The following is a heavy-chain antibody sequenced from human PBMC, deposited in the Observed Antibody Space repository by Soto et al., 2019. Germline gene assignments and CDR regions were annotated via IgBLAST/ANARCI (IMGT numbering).Heavy chain of an antibody. J-gene: IGHJ4*02. CDR1: GFTFRNYC. D-gene: IGHD1-26*01. CDR3: ARIDIGSYGY. CDR2: INEDGSEE. V-gene: IGHV3-7*01. Sequence: EVKLVESGGGLVQPGGSLRLSCAASGFTFRNYCLGWVRQAPGEGLEWVANINEDGSEEYYVDSVRDRFIISRDNARNSLFLQMNSLRAEDTAIYYCARIDIGSYGYWGQGTLVTVSS.